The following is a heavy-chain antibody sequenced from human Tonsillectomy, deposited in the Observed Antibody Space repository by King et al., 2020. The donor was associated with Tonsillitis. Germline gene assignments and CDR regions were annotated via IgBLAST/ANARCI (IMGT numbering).Heavy chain of an antibody. J-gene: IGHJ6*03. CDR3: AXVGKEXWFGXLXXGYMDX. Sequence: VQLVESGGGVVHPGGSLRLSCAASGFAFDDYAIHWVRQAPGKGLEWVSLISGDGGRTYYADSMKGRFTISRDNSKNSLYLQMNSLRTEDTALYYCAXVGKEXWFGXLXXGYMDXWGXXXTXTV. CDR2: ISGDGGRT. CDR1: GFAFDDYA. D-gene: IGHD3-10*01. V-gene: IGHV3-43*02.